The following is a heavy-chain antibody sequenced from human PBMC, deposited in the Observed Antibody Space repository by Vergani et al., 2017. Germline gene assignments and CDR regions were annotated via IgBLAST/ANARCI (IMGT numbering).Heavy chain of an antibody. D-gene: IGHD2-15*01. V-gene: IGHV4-61*02. Sequence: QLQLQESGPGLVKPSETLSLTCTVSGGSISSGSYYWSWIRQPAGKGLEWIGRIYTSGSTNYNPSLKSRVTISVDTSKNQFSLKLSSVTAADTAVYYCATLRRGYCSGGSCPFDAFDIWGQGTMVTVSS. CDR3: ATLRRGYCSGGSCPFDAFDI. CDR2: IYTSGST. CDR1: GGSISSGSYY. J-gene: IGHJ3*02.